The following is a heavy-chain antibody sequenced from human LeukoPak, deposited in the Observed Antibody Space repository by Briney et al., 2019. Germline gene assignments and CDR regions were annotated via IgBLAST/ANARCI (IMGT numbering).Heavy chain of an antibody. CDR3: AKEEISERFLPHYLTH. CDR1: GFTFSSYW. J-gene: IGHJ4*02. Sequence: GGSLRLSCAASGFTFSSYWMSWVRQAPGKGLEWVANIKQDGSEKYYVDSVKGRFTISRDNAKNSLYLQMNSLRAEDTAVYYCAKEEISERFLPHYLTHWGEGTLVTVSS. V-gene: IGHV3-7*03. CDR2: IKQDGSEK. D-gene: IGHD1-26*01.